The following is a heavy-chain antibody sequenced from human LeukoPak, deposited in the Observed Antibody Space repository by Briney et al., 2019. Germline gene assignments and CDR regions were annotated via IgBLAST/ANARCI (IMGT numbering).Heavy chain of an antibody. CDR1: EFSVGSNY. J-gene: IGHJ5*02. Sequence: GGSLRLSCAASEFSVGSNYMTWVRQAPGKGLEWVSLIYSGGSTYYADSVKGRFTISRDNSKNTLYLQMNSLRAEDTALYYCAKETTMVRGVIVYNWFDPWGQGTLVTVSS. CDR2: IYSGGST. CDR3: AKETTMVRGVIVYNWFDP. V-gene: IGHV3-53*05. D-gene: IGHD3-10*01.